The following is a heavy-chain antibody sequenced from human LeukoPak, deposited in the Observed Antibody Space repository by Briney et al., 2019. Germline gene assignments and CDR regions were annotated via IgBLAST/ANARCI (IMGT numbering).Heavy chain of an antibody. J-gene: IGHJ4*02. CDR2: INHSGST. CDR1: GGSFSGYY. V-gene: IGHV4-34*01. CDR3: ARMQGRYCSGGSCLSDGDY. Sequence: SETLSLTCAVYGGSFSGYYWSWIRQPPGKGLEWIGEINHSGSTNYNPSLKSRVTISVDTSKNQFSLKLSPVTAADTAVYYCARMQGRYCSGGSCLSDGDYWGQGTLVTVSS. D-gene: IGHD2-15*01.